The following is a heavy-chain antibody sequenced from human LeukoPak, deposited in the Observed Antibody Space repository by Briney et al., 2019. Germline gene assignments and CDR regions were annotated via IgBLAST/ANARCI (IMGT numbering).Heavy chain of an antibody. V-gene: IGHV1-8*03. Sequence: ASVKVSCKASGYTFTNYDTHWVRQATGQGLEWMGWMNPYSANTGYAQNFQGRITITRNTSISTAYMELSSLRSEDTAVYYCARTQHLVLRSPLDPWGQGTLVTVSS. D-gene: IGHD6-13*01. J-gene: IGHJ5*02. CDR3: ARTQHLVLRSPLDP. CDR1: GYTFTNYD. CDR2: MNPYSANT.